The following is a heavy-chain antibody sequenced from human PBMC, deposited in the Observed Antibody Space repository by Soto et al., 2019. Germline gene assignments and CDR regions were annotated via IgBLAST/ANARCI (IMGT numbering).Heavy chain of an antibody. CDR2: INPNSGGT. D-gene: IGHD6-19*01. J-gene: IGHJ3*02. V-gene: IGHV1-2*02. CDR1: GYTFTGYY. CDR3: ARDRGYSSGWDAFDI. Sequence: ASVKVSCKASGYTFTGYYMHWVRQAPGQGLEWMGWINPNSGGTNYAQKFQGRVTMTRDTSISTAYMELSRLRSDDTAVYYCARDRGYSSGWDAFDIWGQGTMVTVSS.